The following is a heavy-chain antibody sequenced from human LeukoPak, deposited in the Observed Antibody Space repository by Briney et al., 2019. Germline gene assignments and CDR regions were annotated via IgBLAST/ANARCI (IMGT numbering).Heavy chain of an antibody. Sequence: SETLSLTCTASGVSTSSYYWSWIRQPPGKGLEWIGYIYYSGSTNYNPSLKSRVTISVDTSKNQFSLKLSSVTAADTAVYYCARGEDYDSSGYYDWYFDLWGRGTLVTVSS. CDR1: GVSTSSYY. CDR3: ARGEDYDSSGYYDWYFDL. CDR2: IYYSGST. D-gene: IGHD3-22*01. J-gene: IGHJ2*01. V-gene: IGHV4-59*01.